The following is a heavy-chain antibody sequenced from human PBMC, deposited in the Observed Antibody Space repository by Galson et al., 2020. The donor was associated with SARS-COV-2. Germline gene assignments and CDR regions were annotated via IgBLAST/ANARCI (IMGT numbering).Heavy chain of an antibody. J-gene: IGHJ4*02. CDR3: ARDPNYDYVWGSYILPSGSDY. D-gene: IGHD3-16*01. CDR2: SSSSSYI. Sequence: SSSSSYIYYADSVKGRFTISRDNAKNSLYLQMNSLRAEDTAVYYCARDPNYDYVWGSYILPSGSDYWGQGTLVTVSS. V-gene: IGHV3-21*01.